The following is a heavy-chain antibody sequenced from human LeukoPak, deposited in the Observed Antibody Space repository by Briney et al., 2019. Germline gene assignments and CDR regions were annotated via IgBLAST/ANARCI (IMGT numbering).Heavy chain of an antibody. J-gene: IGHJ4*02. D-gene: IGHD2-15*01. V-gene: IGHV3-23*01. CDR1: GFTFSSYA. CDR2: ISGSGGST. Sequence: AGGSLRLSCAASGFTFSSYAMSWVRQAPGKGLEWVSAISGSGGSTYYADSVRGRFTISRDNSKNTVFLQMNSLRADDTAVYYCATVKRDCSGGTCYSYDYWGQGTLVTVSS. CDR3: ATVKRDCSGGTCYSYDY.